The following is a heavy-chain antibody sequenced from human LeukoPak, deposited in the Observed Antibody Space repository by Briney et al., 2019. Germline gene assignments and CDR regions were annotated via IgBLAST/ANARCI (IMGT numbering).Heavy chain of an antibody. J-gene: IGHJ3*02. CDR1: GFSVSDNY. Sequence: GGSLRLSCATSGFSVSDNYMTWVRQAPGKGLEWVSVIYRGGSTYYADSVKGRFTISRDNSKNMVYLQMNSLRVEDTAVYYCARGGAYGSGNHYRGGAFDIWGQGTMVTVSS. CDR2: IYRGGST. CDR3: ARGGAYGSGNHYRGGAFDI. D-gene: IGHD3-10*01. V-gene: IGHV3-53*01.